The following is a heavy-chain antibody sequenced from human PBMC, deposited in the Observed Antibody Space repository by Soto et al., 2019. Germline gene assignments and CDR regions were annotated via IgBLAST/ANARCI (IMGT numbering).Heavy chain of an antibody. J-gene: IGHJ4*02. V-gene: IGHV3-30*03. D-gene: IGHD2-15*01. CDR3: PGEVASGY. CDR2: ISRDGGTK. Sequence: QVQLVESGGGVVQPGRSLRLSCAVSGFTVSTYGMHWVRQAQGKGLEWVAGISRDGGTKYYADSVKGRFTISRDNSRNTLFLEMNSLRGDDMAVYYCPGEVASGYWGQGTLVTVSS. CDR1: GFTVSTYG.